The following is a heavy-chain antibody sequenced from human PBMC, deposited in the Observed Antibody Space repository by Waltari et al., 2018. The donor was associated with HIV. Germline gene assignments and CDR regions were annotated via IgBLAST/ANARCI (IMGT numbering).Heavy chain of an antibody. V-gene: IGHV3-23*01. CDR1: GFAFSNYA. Sequence: EVQVLESGGTLVQPGGSLRVYCAASGFAFSNYAVGWVRQAAGQGREWGSARSKSGDRTYYADSVRGRFTISRDNSKNTLSLQMNSLRVEDTAVYYCAIPGSGLYPTPLDLWGQGTLVTVSS. CDR2: RSKSGDRT. D-gene: IGHD2-2*02. J-gene: IGHJ5*02. CDR3: AIPGSGLYPTPLDL.